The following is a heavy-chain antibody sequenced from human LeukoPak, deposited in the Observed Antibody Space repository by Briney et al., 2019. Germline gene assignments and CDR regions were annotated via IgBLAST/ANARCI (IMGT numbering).Heavy chain of an antibody. CDR2: LYSAGHT. CDR1: GFTVSSNY. CDR3: ARSVLIRGVMDD. J-gene: IGHJ4*02. D-gene: IGHD3-10*01. Sequence: GGSLRLSCAASGFTVSSNYLSWVRQAPGKGLEWVSLLYSAGHTYYADSVKGRFTISRDISKNTLYLQMDSLRAEDTAVYYCARSVLIRGVMDDWGQGTLVAASS. V-gene: IGHV3-66*01.